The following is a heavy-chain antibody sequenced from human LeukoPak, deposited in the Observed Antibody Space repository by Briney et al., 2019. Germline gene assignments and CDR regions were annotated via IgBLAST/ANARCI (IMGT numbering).Heavy chain of an antibody. CDR1: GGTFSSYA. Sequence: GASVTLSCKASGGTFSSYAISWVRQAPGQGLEWMGGIIPIFGTANDAQKFQGRVTITADESTSTAYMELSSLRSEDTAVYYCAREASSGSYYNDAFDIWGQGTMVTVSS. J-gene: IGHJ3*02. CDR3: AREASSGSYYNDAFDI. V-gene: IGHV1-69*13. CDR2: IIPIFGTA. D-gene: IGHD3-10*01.